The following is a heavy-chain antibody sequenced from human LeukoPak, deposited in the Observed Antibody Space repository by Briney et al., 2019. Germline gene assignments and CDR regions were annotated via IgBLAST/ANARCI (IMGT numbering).Heavy chain of an antibody. CDR2: ISGSGGST. J-gene: IGHJ3*02. D-gene: IGHD1-26*01. V-gene: IGHV3-23*01. Sequence: GGSLRLSCAASGFTFSSYAMSWVRQAPGKGLEWVSGISGSGGSTYYADSVKGRFTISRDNAKDSLYLQMNSLRAEDMALYYCAKGSTTPNDAFDIWGQGTMVTVSS. CDR1: GFTFSSYA. CDR3: AKGSTTPNDAFDI.